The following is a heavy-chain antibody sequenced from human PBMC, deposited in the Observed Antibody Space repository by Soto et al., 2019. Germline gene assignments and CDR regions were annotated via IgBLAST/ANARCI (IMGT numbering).Heavy chain of an antibody. Sequence: QVQLQESGPGLVKPSQTLSLTCTVSGGSISSGGYYWSWIRQHPGKGLEWIGYIYYSGSTYYNPSRKSRVTISVYTSKNQFSLKLSSVTAADTAVYYCARDVAATFHYYYYYYMDVWGKGTTVTVSS. V-gene: IGHV4-31*03. CDR3: ARDVAATFHYYYYYYMDV. J-gene: IGHJ6*03. CDR2: IYYSGST. D-gene: IGHD2-15*01. CDR1: GGSISSGGYY.